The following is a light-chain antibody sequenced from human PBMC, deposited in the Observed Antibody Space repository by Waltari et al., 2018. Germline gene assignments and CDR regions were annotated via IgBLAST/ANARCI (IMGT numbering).Light chain of an antibody. CDR2: VAS. CDR1: QSISTS. CDR3: QKYNSAPRT. V-gene: IGKV1-39*01. J-gene: IGKJ1*01. Sequence: IQMTQSPSSLSASVGDRVTITCRASQSISTSLNWYQQIPGKAPKLLIYVASTLQSGVPSRFSGSGSGTDFSLTISSLQPEDFATYYCQKYNSAPRTFGQGTKVEIK.